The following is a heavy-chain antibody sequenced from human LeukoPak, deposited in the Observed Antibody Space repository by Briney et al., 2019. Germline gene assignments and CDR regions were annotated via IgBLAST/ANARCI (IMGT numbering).Heavy chain of an antibody. CDR1: GYTFTSYD. V-gene: IGHV1-8*01. J-gene: IGHJ6*02. CDR3: ARDGYNFWFDYYYYYGMDV. D-gene: IGHD5-24*01. CDR2: MNPNSGNT. Sequence: ASVKVSCKASGYTFTSYDINWVRQATGQGLEWMGWMNPNSGNTGYAQKFQGRVTMTRNTSISTAYMELSSLRSEDTAVYYCARDGYNFWFDYYYYYGMDVWGQGTTVTVSS.